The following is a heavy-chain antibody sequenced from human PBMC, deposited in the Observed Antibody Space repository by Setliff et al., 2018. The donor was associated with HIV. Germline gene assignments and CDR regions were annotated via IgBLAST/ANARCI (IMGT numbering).Heavy chain of an antibody. D-gene: IGHD3-22*01. CDR2: ISSSSSYI. V-gene: IGHV3-21*01. CDR3: ARGPYYYDSSGPFDY. J-gene: IGHJ4*02. Sequence: KPGGSLRLSCAASGFTFSGYSMNWVRQAPGKGLEWVSSISSSSSYIYYADSVKGRFTISRDNAKNSLYLQMNSLRAEDTAVYYCARGPYYYDSSGPFDYWGQGALVTVSS. CDR1: GFTFSGYS.